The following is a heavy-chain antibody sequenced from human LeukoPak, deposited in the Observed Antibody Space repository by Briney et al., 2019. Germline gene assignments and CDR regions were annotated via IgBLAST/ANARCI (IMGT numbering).Heavy chain of an antibody. CDR3: ARGAGYYYDSSGFYYRWFDP. J-gene: IGHJ5*02. CDR1: GYTFTYYG. V-gene: IGHV1-18*01. CDR2: ISTHNGNT. Sequence: GASVKVSCKASGYTFTYYGITWVRQAPGQGLEWMGWISTHNGNTSYAQKLQGRVTMTTDTSTSTAYMELGSLRSDDTAVYYCARGAGYYYDSSGFYYRWFDPWGQGTLVTVSS. D-gene: IGHD3-22*01.